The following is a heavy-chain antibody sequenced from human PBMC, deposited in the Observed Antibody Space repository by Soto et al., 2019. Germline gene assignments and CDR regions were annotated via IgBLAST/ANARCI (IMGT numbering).Heavy chain of an antibody. CDR3: ARVGPEVRGARPY. D-gene: IGHD3-10*01. CDR2: IYYSGST. V-gene: IGHV4-61*01. Sequence: SETLSLTCTVSGGSVSSGSYYWSWIRQPPGKGLEWIGYIYYSGSTNYNPSLKSRVTISVDTSKNQFSLKLSSVTAADTAVYYCARVGPEVRGARPYWGQGTLVTVS. CDR1: GGSVSSGSYY. J-gene: IGHJ4*02.